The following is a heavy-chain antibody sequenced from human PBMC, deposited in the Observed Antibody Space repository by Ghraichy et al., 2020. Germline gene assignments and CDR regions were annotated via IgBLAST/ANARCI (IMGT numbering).Heavy chain of an antibody. D-gene: IGHD3-22*01. CDR1: GFSFDDYA. J-gene: IGHJ3*02. CDR3: AKSRSGSPRDAFDI. Sequence: GGSLRLSCAASGFSFDDYAMHWVRQAPGKGLEWVSGISWNSGSIDYADSAKGRFTISRDTAKNSLYLQMNSLRTEDTALYYCAKSRSGSPRDAFDIWGQGTMVIVSS. V-gene: IGHV3-9*01. CDR2: ISWNSGSI.